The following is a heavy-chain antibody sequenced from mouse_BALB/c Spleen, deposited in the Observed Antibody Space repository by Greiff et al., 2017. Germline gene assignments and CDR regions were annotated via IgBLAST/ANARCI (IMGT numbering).Heavy chain of an antibody. CDR2: IWAGGST. CDR1: GFSLTSYG. CDR3: ARTRGKGGYYYAMDY. Sequence: QVQLKESGPGLVAPSQSLSITCTVSGFSLTSYGVHWVRQPPGKGLEWLGVIWAGGSTNYNSALMSRLSISKDNSKSQVFLKMNSLQTDDTAMYYCARTRGKGGYYYAMDYWGQGTSVTVSS. V-gene: IGHV2-9*02. J-gene: IGHJ4*01. D-gene: IGHD2-1*01.